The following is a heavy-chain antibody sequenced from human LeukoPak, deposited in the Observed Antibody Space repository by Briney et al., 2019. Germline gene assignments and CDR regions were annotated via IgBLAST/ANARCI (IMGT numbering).Heavy chain of an antibody. CDR1: GYSLTSYW. CDR3: AKSSSSPSRFWFDP. Sequence: GESLRISCKGSGYSLTSYWIGWVRQMPGKGLEWMGIIYPGDSDTRYSPSFQGQVTISADKSISTAYLQWSSLKASDTAMYYCAKSSSSPSRFWFDPWGQGTLVTVSS. J-gene: IGHJ5*02. V-gene: IGHV5-51*01. D-gene: IGHD6-13*01. CDR2: IYPGDSDT.